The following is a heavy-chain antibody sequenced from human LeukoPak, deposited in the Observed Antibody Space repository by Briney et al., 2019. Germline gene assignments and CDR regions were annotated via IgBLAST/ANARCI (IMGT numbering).Heavy chain of an antibody. J-gene: IGHJ4*02. CDR3: ATNYYASWFYGY. CDR1: GFTFSSYS. D-gene: IGHD3-22*01. V-gene: IGHV3-48*01. CDR2: ISSSSSTI. Sequence: GGSLRLSCAASGFTFSSYSMNWVRQAPGKGLEWVSYISSSSSTIYYADSVKGRFTISRDNAKNSLYLQMNSLRAEDTAVYHCATNYYASWFYGYWGQGTLVTVSS.